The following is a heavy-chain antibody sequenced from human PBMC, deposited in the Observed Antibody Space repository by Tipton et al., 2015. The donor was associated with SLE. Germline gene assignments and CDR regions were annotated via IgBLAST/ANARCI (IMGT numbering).Heavy chain of an antibody. CDR1: GGSINTYY. Sequence: LRLSCTVSGGSINTYYWTWIRQPPGKGLEWIGYIYYSGSTNYNPSLKSRVTISVDTTKNQFSLKLSAVTAVDTAVYYCARGWGYRNYWGQGTLVTVSS. CDR3: ARGWGYRNY. J-gene: IGHJ4*02. D-gene: IGHD5-24*01. CDR2: IYYSGST. V-gene: IGHV4-59*01.